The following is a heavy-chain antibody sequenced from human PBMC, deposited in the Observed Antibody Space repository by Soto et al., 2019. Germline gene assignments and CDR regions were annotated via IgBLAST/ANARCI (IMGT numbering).Heavy chain of an antibody. CDR3: ARVRSDIYTELYYFDY. D-gene: IGHD1-7*01. CDR2: IYYSGST. J-gene: IGHJ4*02. CDR1: GGSVSSGSYY. V-gene: IGHV4-61*01. Sequence: PSETLSLTCPVSGGSVSSGSYYWSWIRQPPGKGLEWIGYIYYSGSTNYNPSLKSRVTISVDTSKNQFSLKLSSVTAVDTAVYYCARVRSDIYTELYYFDYWGQGTLVTVSS.